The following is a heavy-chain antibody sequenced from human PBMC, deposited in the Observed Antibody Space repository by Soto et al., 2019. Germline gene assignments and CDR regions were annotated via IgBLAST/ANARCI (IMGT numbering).Heavy chain of an antibody. CDR1: GCTVSSYG. D-gene: IGHD4-4*01. CDR3: ARVAPVRYSNSAWLDP. CDR2: IIPIFGSA. J-gene: IGHJ5*02. V-gene: IGHV1-69*13. Sequence: SEKVSYKASGCTVSSYGISCVRQAPGQVLEWMGGIIPIFGSANYAQKFQGRVTITADESTSTAYMELSSLRSEDTAVYYCARVAPVRYSNSAWLDPWGQGTMVTVSS.